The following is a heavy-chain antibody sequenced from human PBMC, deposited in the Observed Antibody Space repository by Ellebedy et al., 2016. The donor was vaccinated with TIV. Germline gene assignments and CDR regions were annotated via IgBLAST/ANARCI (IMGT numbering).Heavy chain of an antibody. Sequence: PGGSLRLSCAASGFDFSTYWMTWVRQAPGKGLEWVANIKHDGSEEYYVDSLKGRFTISRDNAKKSLYLQMSSLRADDTVVYYCARAGTAAGTITDYWGQGTLVTVSS. CDR1: GFDFSTYW. J-gene: IGHJ4*02. CDR2: IKHDGSEE. V-gene: IGHV3-7*03. CDR3: ARAGTAAGTITDY. D-gene: IGHD6-13*01.